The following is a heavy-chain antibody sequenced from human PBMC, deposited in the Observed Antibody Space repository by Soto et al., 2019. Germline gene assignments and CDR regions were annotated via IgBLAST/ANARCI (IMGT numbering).Heavy chain of an antibody. CDR1: DFTVSTNY. D-gene: IGHD2-8*01. V-gene: IGHV3-53*02. Sequence: EVQLVETGGGLIQPGGSLRLSCAASDFTVSTNYMSWVRQAPGKGLEWVSVLYHTGSAYYADSVRGRFTISRDKSKNTLYLQMNNLRADDTAVYYCARTLGYCTQGVCYGFHYYGMDVWGQGTTVTVSS. J-gene: IGHJ6*02. CDR3: ARTLGYCTQGVCYGFHYYGMDV. CDR2: LYHTGSA.